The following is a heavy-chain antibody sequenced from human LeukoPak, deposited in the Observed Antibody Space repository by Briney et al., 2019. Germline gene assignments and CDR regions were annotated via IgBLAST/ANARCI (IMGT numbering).Heavy chain of an antibody. J-gene: IGHJ4*02. V-gene: IGHV3-7*03. CDR3: ARDWAVGSGWSGRFDY. CDR1: GFTFSSYW. D-gene: IGHD6-19*01. CDR2: IKQDGSEK. Sequence: GGSLRLSCAASGFTFSSYWMSWVRQAPGKGLEWVANIKQDGSEKYYVDSVKGRFTISRDNAKNSLYLQMNSLRAEDTAVYYCARDWAVGSGWSGRFDYWGQGTLVTVSS.